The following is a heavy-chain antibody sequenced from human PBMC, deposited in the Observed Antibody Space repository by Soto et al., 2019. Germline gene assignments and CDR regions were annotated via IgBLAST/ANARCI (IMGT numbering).Heavy chain of an antibody. CDR3: ARMSRDYYYYGMDV. V-gene: IGHV4-4*02. Sequence: PSESLSLTCGVSGDSISSTKWCTWVRQTPGNGLEWIGKIDHNGVANYNPSLEGRVTISKDISKNQISLKVTSVTAADSAVYYCARMSRDYYYYGMDVWGQGATVTVSS. CDR1: GDSISSTKW. CDR2: IDHNGVA. J-gene: IGHJ6*02.